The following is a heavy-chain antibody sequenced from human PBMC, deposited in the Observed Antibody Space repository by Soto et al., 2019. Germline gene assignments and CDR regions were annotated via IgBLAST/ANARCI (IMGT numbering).Heavy chain of an antibody. Sequence: PGGSLRLSCAASGFTFSSYWMSWVRQAPGKGLEWVANIKQDGSEKYYVDSVKGRFTISRDNAKNSLYLQMNSLRAEDTAVYYCARDYGDYEMGYYYYYMDVWGKGTTVTVSS. J-gene: IGHJ6*03. CDR2: IKQDGSEK. D-gene: IGHD4-17*01. CDR1: GFTFSSYW. V-gene: IGHV3-7*01. CDR3: ARDYGDYEMGYYYYYMDV.